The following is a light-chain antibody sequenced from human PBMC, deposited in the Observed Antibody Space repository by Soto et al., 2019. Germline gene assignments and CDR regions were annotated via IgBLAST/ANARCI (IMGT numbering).Light chain of an antibody. J-gene: IGKJ5*01. V-gene: IGKV3-15*01. CDR1: QSVSSN. CDR3: QQYNNWPPIT. Sequence: EIVITQTPATLSVSPGERATLSCRASQSVSSNFAWYQQKPGQAPRLLIYGASTRATGIPARFSGSGSGTEFTLTIGGLQSEDFAVYYCQQYNNWPPITFGQGTRLAI. CDR2: GAS.